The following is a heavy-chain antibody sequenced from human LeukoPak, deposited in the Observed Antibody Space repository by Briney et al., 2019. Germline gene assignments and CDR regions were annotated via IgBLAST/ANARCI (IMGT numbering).Heavy chain of an antibody. Sequence: GESLKISCKASGYTFSTFWIGWVRQMPGKGLEWMGIIYPRDSDTRYSPSFQGLVTISADKSISTAYLQWSSLKASDTAMYYCARARAGLFDYWGQGTLVAVSS. V-gene: IGHV5-51*01. CDR1: GYTFSTFW. CDR2: IYPRDSDT. J-gene: IGHJ4*02. D-gene: IGHD6-13*01. CDR3: ARARAGLFDY.